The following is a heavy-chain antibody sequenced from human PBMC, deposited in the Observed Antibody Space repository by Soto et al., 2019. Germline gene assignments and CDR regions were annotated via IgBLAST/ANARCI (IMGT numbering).Heavy chain of an antibody. CDR1: GYTFTSYD. D-gene: IGHD2-2*01. CDR3: ARRKNRYCSSTSCPNWFDP. CDR2: MNPNSGNT. J-gene: IGHJ5*02. V-gene: IGHV1-8*01. Sequence: GASVKVSCKASGYTFTSYDINWVRQATGQGLEWMGWMNPNSGNTGYAQKFQGRVTMTRNTSISTAYIELSSLRSEDTAVYYCARRKNRYCSSTSCPNWFDPWGQGTLVTVSS.